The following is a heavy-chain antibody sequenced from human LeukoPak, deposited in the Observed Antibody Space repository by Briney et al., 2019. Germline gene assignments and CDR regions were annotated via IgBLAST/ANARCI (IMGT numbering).Heavy chain of an antibody. CDR1: GESISSHY. CDR2: ITNSGTT. Sequence: SETLSLTCNVSGESISSHYWSWTRQSPGKGLEWIGYITNSGTTKFNPSLKSRVTISRDTSKNQISLRLSSVTAADTAVYYCARAHVVVTAIDYFDYWGQGTLVTVSS. D-gene: IGHD2-21*02. J-gene: IGHJ4*02. CDR3: ARAHVVVTAIDYFDY. V-gene: IGHV4-59*11.